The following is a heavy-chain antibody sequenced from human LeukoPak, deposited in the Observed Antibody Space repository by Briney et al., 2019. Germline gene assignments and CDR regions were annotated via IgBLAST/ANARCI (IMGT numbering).Heavy chain of an antibody. J-gene: IGHJ5*02. V-gene: IGHV3-21*01. CDR3: ARAKTGSGTYFDP. CDR1: GFIFNRYN. CDR2: IGSGGNYI. Sequence: GLSLRLSCGASGFIFNRYNMNWVRQAPGKGLEWVSSIGSGGNYIYYADSVRGRFTISRDNAKNSLYLQMNSLRAEDTAVYYCARAKTGSGTYFDPWGQGTLVTVSS. D-gene: IGHD4/OR15-4a*01.